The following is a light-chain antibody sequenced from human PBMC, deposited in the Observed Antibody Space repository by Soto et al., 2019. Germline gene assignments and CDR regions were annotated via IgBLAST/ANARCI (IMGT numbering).Light chain of an antibody. Sequence: EIVMTQSPATLSVSPGERATLSCRASQSVSSNLAWYQQKPGQAPRLLIYGASTRATGIPARFSGSGYGTELTLTISSLQPGDFAVYDCQQYNNLACDPTFGQGTKVQIK. J-gene: IGKJ1*01. CDR2: GAS. CDR1: QSVSSN. V-gene: IGKV3-15*01. CDR3: QQYNNLACDPT.